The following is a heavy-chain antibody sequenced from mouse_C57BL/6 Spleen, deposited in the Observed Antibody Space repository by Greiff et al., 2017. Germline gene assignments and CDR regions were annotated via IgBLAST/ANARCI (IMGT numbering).Heavy chain of an antibody. CDR3: AKGITTVVHWYFDV. CDR2: IDPSDGYT. V-gene: IGHV1-69*01. D-gene: IGHD1-1*01. J-gene: IGHJ1*03. Sequence: QVQLQQPGAELVMPGASVKLSCKASGYTFTSYWMHWVKQRPGQGLEWIGEIDPSDGYTNYNQKFKGKSTLTVDKSSSTAYMQLSSLTSDDASVYSCAKGITTVVHWYFDVWGTGTTVTVSS. CDR1: GYTFTSYW.